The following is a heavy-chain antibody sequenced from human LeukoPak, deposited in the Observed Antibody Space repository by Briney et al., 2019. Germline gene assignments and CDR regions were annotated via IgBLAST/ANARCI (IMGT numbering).Heavy chain of an antibody. CDR2: IYYSGST. CDR1: GGSISSYY. Sequence: SETLSLTCTVSGGSISSYYWSWIRQPPGKGLEWIGYIYYSGSTNYNPFLKSRVTISVDTSKNQFSLKLSSVTSADTAIYYCAKNNGGARNHWFDPWGQGTLVTVSS. J-gene: IGHJ5*02. D-gene: IGHD1/OR15-1a*01. V-gene: IGHV4-59*01. CDR3: AKNNGGARNHWFDP.